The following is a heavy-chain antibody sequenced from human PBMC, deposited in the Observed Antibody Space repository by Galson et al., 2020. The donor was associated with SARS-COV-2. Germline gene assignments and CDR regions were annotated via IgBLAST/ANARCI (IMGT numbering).Heavy chain of an antibody. CDR1: GFTFSSYG. CDR3: AKDRDTDHQTYDIDV. CDR2: ISYDGSNK. V-gene: IGHV3-30*18. J-gene: IGHJ6*02. Sequence: GGSLRLSCAASGFTFSSYGMHWVRQAPGKGLEWVSVISYDGSNKYYADSVKGRFTISRDNSKNTLYLQMNSLKAEDTAVYYCAKDRDTDHQTYDIDVWSEGSTVTV. D-gene: IGHD5-18*01.